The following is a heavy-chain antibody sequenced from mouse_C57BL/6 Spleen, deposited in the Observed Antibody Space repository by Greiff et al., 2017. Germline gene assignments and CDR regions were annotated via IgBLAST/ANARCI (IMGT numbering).Heavy chain of an antibody. Sequence: VQLQQSGAELARPGASVKLSCKASGYTFTSYGISWVKQRTGQGLEWIGEIYPRSGNTYYNEKFKGKATLTADTSSSAAYMELRRLTSEDSAVYFGARRATTVVEDYWGQGTTLTVSS. J-gene: IGHJ2*01. CDR3: ARRATTVVEDY. V-gene: IGHV1-81*01. CDR1: GYTFTSYG. D-gene: IGHD1-1*01. CDR2: IYPRSGNT.